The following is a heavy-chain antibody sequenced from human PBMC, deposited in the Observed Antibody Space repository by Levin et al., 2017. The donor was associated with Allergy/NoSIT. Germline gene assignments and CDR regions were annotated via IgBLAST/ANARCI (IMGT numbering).Heavy chain of an antibody. CDR3: ARDYGSGSYRFLHFDY. Sequence: ASVKVSCKASGYTFTSYGISWVRQAPGQGLEWMGWISAYNGNTNYAQKLQGRVTMTTDTSTSTAYMELRSLRSDDTAVYYCARDYGSGSYRFLHFDYWGQGTLVTVSS. V-gene: IGHV1-18*01. CDR1: GYTFTSYG. D-gene: IGHD3-10*01. CDR2: ISAYNGNT. J-gene: IGHJ4*02.